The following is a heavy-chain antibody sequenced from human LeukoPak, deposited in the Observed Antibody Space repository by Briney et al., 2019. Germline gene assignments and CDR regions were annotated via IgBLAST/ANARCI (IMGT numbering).Heavy chain of an antibody. CDR1: GYTFTGYY. D-gene: IGHD4-11*01. CDR2: INPNSGGT. J-gene: IGHJ1*01. Sequence: PSVKVSCKVSGYTFTGYYMHWVRQAPGQGLEWMGWINPNSGGTNYAQKFQGRVTMTRDTSISTAYMELSRLRSDDTAVYYCARYDYSNLDMAEYFQHWGQGTLVTVSS. CDR3: ARYDYSNLDMAEYFQH. V-gene: IGHV1-2*02.